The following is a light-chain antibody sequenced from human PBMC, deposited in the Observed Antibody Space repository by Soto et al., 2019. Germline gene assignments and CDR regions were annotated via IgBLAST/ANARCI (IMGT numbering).Light chain of an antibody. CDR1: QSVSSN. CDR3: QQYNNWPS. Sequence: EIVMTQSPATLSVSPGERATLSCRASQSVSSNLAWYQQKPGQAPRLLISGASTRATGIPARFSGSGSGTEFTLTIGSLQSEDFAVYYCQQYNNWPSFGKGTKVEIK. V-gene: IGKV3-15*01. CDR2: GAS. J-gene: IGKJ1*01.